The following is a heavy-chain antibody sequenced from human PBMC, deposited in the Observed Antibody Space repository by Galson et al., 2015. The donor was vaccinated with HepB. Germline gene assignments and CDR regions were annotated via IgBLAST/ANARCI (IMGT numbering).Heavy chain of an antibody. CDR3: ARENPWTRYFDA. J-gene: IGHJ4*02. D-gene: IGHD1-14*01. Sequence: SLRLSCAASGFIFSSYAMSWVRQAPGKGLEWVSAISSSGTYIYYADSVRGRFTISRDNAKNLLYLQINSLRAEDTAVFYCARENPWTRYFDAWGQGTQVIVSS. V-gene: IGHV3-21*01. CDR2: ISSSGTYI. CDR1: GFIFSSYA.